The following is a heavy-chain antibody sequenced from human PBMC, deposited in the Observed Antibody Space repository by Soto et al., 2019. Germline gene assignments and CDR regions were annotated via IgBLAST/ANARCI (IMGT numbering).Heavy chain of an antibody. Sequence: EVQLVESGGGLIQPGGSLRLSCAVSGFTVSNNYMSWVRQAPGKGLEGVSVIYSGGYTAYGDSVKGRFTISRDNSKNPLYQQMKSRGPADAGFYYWATHPGGGGYWGQGTLVTVSS. J-gene: IGHJ4*02. CDR2: IYSGGYT. CDR3: ATHPGGGGY. V-gene: IGHV3-53*01. D-gene: IGHD3-10*01. CDR1: GFTVSNNY.